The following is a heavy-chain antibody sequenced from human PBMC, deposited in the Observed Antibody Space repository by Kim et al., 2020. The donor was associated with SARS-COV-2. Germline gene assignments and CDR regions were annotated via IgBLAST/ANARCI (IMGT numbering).Heavy chain of an antibody. J-gene: IGHJ5*02. Sequence: SVKVSCKASGGTFSSYTISWVRQAPGQGLEWMGRIIPILGIANYAQKFQGRVTITADKSTSTAYMELSSLRSEDTAVYYCARVVRELPDNWFDPWGQGTLVTVSS. CDR1: GGTFSSYT. V-gene: IGHV1-69*02. CDR3: ARVVRELPDNWFDP. CDR2: IIPILGIA. D-gene: IGHD1-26*01.